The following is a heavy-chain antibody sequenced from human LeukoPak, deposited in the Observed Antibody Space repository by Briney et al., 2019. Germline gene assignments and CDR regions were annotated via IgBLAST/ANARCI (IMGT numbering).Heavy chain of an antibody. CDR1: GGSISSYY. V-gene: IGHV4-59*01. J-gene: IGHJ6*03. CDR3: ARVVANAYYYYYYMDV. D-gene: IGHD5-12*01. CDR2: IYYSGST. Sequence: PSETLSLTCTVSGGSISSYYWSWIRQPPGKGLEWIGYIYYSGSTNYNPSLKSRVTISVDTSKNQSSLKLSSVTAADTAVYYCARVVANAYYYYYYMDVWGKGTAVTVSS.